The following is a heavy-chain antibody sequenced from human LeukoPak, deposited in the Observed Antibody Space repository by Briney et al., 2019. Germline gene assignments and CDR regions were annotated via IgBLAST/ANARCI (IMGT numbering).Heavy chain of an antibody. J-gene: IGHJ4*02. D-gene: IGHD3-22*01. CDR3: ARTPYYDSSGYAFDY. V-gene: IGHV3-30-3*01. Sequence: GRSLRLSCAAPGFTFSTYAMHWVRQAPGKGLEWVAVISYDGSNKYYADSVKGRFTISRDNSDNTLYLQMNSLRAEDTAVYYCARTPYYDSSGYAFDYWGQGTLVTVSS. CDR1: GFTFSTYA. CDR2: ISYDGSNK.